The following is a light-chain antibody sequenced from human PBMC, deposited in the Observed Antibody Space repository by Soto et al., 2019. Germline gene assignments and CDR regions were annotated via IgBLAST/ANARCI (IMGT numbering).Light chain of an antibody. Sequence: EIVLTQSPGTLSLSPGERATLSCRASQSVSANYLAWYQQKPGQAPRLLIYGASGRATGIPDRFSGSGSGTDFTLTISRLEPEDFAVYFCQQHGSSPFTFGPGTKVVI. CDR1: QSVSANY. CDR2: GAS. CDR3: QQHGSSPFT. V-gene: IGKV3-20*01. J-gene: IGKJ3*01.